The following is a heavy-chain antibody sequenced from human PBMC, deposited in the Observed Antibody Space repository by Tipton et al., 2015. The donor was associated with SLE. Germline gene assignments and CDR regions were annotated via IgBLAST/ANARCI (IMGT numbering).Heavy chain of an antibody. CDR3: ARAPHLSIAFDI. D-gene: IGHD3-16*02. V-gene: IGHV1-69*01. CDR1: GGTFSSYA. CDR2: IIPSFGTA. Sequence: QLVQSGAEVKKPGSSVKFSCKASGGTFSSYAISWVRQAPGQGLEWSGGIIPSFGTANYAQKFQGRVTITADESTSTAYMELSSLRSEDTSVYYCARAPHLSIAFDIWGQGTMVTVSS. J-gene: IGHJ3*02.